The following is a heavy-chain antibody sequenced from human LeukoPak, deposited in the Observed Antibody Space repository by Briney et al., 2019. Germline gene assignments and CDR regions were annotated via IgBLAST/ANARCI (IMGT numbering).Heavy chain of an antibody. V-gene: IGHV4-59*01. D-gene: IGHD4-17*01. Sequence: SETLSLTCTVSGGSISNYYWSWIRQPPGKGLEWIGYIYYSGSTKYNPSLKSRVTISVDTSKNQFSLKLRSVTAADTAVYYCARDTTHYYYYMDVWGKGTTVTVSS. CDR3: ARDTTHYYYYMDV. CDR2: IYYSGST. CDR1: GGSISNYY. J-gene: IGHJ6*03.